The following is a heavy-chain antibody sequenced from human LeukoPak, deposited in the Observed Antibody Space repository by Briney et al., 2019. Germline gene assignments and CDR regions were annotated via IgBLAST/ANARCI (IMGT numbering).Heavy chain of an antibody. V-gene: IGHV4-59*08. D-gene: IGHD3-22*01. Sequence: SETLSLTCTVSGGSISSYYWSWIRQPPGKGLEWIGYIYYSGNTNYNPSLKSRGTISVDTSKNQFSLKLSSVTAADTAVYYCARHLISYDSTEDYYYGMDVWGQGTTVTVSS. CDR1: GGSISSYY. CDR2: IYYSGNT. CDR3: ARHLISYDSTEDYYYGMDV. J-gene: IGHJ6*02.